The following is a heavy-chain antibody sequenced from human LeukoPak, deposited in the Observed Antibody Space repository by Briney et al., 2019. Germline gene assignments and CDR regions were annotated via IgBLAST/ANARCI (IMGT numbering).Heavy chain of an antibody. CDR1: GYSISSGYY. Sequence: SETLSLTCTVSGYSISSGYYWGWIRQTPGKGPEWMGSINHSGTTYYNPSLQSRVTISVDTSQNQLSLRLASVAAADTAVYYCARGGDSEAFDIWGQGTMVTVSS. CDR2: INHSGTT. CDR3: ARGGDSEAFDI. V-gene: IGHV4-38-2*02. D-gene: IGHD2-21*01. J-gene: IGHJ3*02.